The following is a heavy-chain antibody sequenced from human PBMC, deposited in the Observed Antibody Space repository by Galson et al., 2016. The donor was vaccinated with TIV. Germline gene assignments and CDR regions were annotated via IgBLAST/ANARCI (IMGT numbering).Heavy chain of an antibody. CDR3: ARTLNSYSFDY. CDR2: ISYDGTT. Sequence: SLRLPCAASGFTFGSYPMNWVRQAPGKGLEWVAVISYDGTTEADSVKGRFTISRDKSKNTLYLQMNSLRVDDTAVYYCARTLNSYSFDYWGQGTLVTVSS. J-gene: IGHJ4*02. CDR1: GFTFGSYP. V-gene: IGHV3-30-3*01.